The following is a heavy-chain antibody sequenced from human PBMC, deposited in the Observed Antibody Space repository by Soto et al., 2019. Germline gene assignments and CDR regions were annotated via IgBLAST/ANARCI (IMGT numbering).Heavy chain of an antibody. V-gene: IGHV2-70*01. J-gene: IGHJ6*02. D-gene: IGHD3-10*01. Sequence: SGPTLVNPTQTLTLTCTFSGFSLSTSGMCVSWIRQPPGKALEWLALIDWDDDKYYSTSLKTRLTISKDTSKNQVVLTMTNMDPVDTATYYCARSHSTYYYGSGSYYNTLHSLGMDVWGQGTTVTVSS. CDR3: ARSHSTYYYGSGSYYNTLHSLGMDV. CDR1: GFSLSTSGMC. CDR2: IDWDDDK.